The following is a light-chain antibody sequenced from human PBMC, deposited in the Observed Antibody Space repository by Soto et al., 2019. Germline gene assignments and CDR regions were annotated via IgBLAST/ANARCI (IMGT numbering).Light chain of an antibody. J-gene: IGLJ2*01. V-gene: IGLV2-14*01. Sequence: QSALTQPASVSGSPGQSITISCTGTSSDVGGHNTVSWYQKHPDKAPQLLIFGVSLRPSAISTRFSGSKSGNTASLTIPGLHPEDEADYFCSSYTSSSTLVFGGGTKLTVL. CDR3: SSYTSSSTLV. CDR2: GVS. CDR1: SSDVGGHNT.